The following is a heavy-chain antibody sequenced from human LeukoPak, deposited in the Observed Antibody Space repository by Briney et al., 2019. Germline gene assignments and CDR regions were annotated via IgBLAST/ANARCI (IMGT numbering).Heavy chain of an antibody. D-gene: IGHD1-26*01. CDR1: GFTFSTYS. CDR2: ITSSSSDI. J-gene: IGHJ3*01. Sequence: PGGSLRLSCAASGFTFSTYSMDWVRQAPGKGLEWVAYITSSSSDIHYADSVKGRFTISRDNAKNSLYLQMNSLRVEDTAVYYCVRDPSGTYSCHTFTFWGQGTMVTVSS. V-gene: IGHV3-21*05. CDR3: VRDPSGTYSCHTFTF.